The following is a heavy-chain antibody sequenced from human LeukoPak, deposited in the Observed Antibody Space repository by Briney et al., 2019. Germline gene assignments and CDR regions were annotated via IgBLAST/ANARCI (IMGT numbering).Heavy chain of an antibody. V-gene: IGHV3-23*01. Sequence: PGGTLRLSCAASAFTFSSCGMSWVRQAPGKGLEWVSAISGDGRDIFYADAVKGRFTISRDNSKNTLYLQMNGLRDEDTALYYCAIHGGGTIRIEAFDVWAKGQWSPSLQ. D-gene: IGHD3-3*01. J-gene: IGHJ3*01. CDR2: ISGDGRDI. CDR3: AIHGGGTIRIEAFDV. CDR1: AFTFSSCG.